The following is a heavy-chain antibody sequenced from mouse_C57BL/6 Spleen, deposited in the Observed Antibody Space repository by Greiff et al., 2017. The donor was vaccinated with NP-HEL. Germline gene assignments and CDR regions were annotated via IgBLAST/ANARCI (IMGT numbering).Heavy chain of an antibody. Sequence: VQLKESGAELVKPGASVKLSCTASGFNIKDYYMHWVKQRTEQGLEWIGRIDPEDGETKDAPKFQGKAAITADTSSNTAYLQLSSLTTEETSVYYCAREYYGSSYFDDWGQGTTLTVSS. CDR3: AREYYGSSYFDD. V-gene: IGHV14-2*01. CDR1: GFNIKDYY. CDR2: IDPEDGET. J-gene: IGHJ2*01. D-gene: IGHD1-1*01.